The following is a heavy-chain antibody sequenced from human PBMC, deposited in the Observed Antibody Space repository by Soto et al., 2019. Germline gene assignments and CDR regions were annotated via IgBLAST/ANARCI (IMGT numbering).Heavy chain of an antibody. V-gene: IGHV3-23*01. D-gene: IGHD2-2*02. CDR1: GFTVSSNY. Sequence: GSLRLSCAASGFTVSSNYMSWVRQAPGKGLEWVSAISGSGGSTYYADSVKGRFTISRDNSKNTLYLQMNSLRAEDTAVYYCAKDFVRGYCSSTSCYRNWFDPWGQGTLVTVSS. J-gene: IGHJ5*02. CDR2: ISGSGGST. CDR3: AKDFVRGYCSSTSCYRNWFDP.